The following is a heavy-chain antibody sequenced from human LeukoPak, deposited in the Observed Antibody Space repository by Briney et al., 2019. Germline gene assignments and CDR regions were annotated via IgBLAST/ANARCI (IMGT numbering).Heavy chain of an antibody. J-gene: IGHJ4*02. V-gene: IGHV4-39*07. CDR2: IYYSGST. D-gene: IGHD1-26*01. Sequence: SETLSLTCTVSGGSISSSSYYWGWIRQPPGKGLEWIGSIYYSGSTYYNPSLKSRVTISLDTSKNQFSLKVGSMTAADTAVYYCARGWSPRYSGRWYFDYWGQGTLVTVSS. CDR3: ARGWSPRYSGRWYFDY. CDR1: GGSISSSSYY.